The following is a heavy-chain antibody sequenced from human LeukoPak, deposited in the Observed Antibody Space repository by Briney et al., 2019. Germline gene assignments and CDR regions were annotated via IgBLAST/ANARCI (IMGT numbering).Heavy chain of an antibody. D-gene: IGHD5-24*01. CDR2: IYYSGST. CDR3: ARVEMATIVDV. CDR1: GGSISSSSYY. J-gene: IGHJ6*04. V-gene: IGHV4-39*01. Sequence: SETLSLTCTVSGGSISSSSYYWGWIRQPPGKGLEWIGSIYYSGSTYYNPSLKSRVTISVDTSKNQFSLKLSSVTAADTAVYYCARVEMATIVDVWGKGTTVTVSS.